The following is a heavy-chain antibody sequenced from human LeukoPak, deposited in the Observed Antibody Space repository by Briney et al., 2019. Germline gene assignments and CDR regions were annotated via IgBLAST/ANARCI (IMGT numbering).Heavy chain of an antibody. Sequence: GGSLRLSCAASGFTFSDYYMSWIRQAPGKGLEWVSYISSSGNTIYYADSVKGRFTISRDNAKNSLYLQMNSLRAEDTAVYYCARDPCTNGVCYDFDYWGLGTPVTVSS. V-gene: IGHV3-11*01. J-gene: IGHJ4*02. CDR3: ARDPCTNGVCYDFDY. CDR1: GFTFSDYY. D-gene: IGHD2-8*01. CDR2: ISSSGNTI.